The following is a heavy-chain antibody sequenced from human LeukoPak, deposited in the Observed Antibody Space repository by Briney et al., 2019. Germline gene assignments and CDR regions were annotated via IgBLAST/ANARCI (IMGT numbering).Heavy chain of an antibody. Sequence: GGSLRLSCAASGFTFSSYEMNWVRQAPGKGLEWVSYISSSSSTIYYADSVKGRFTISRDNAKNSLYLQMNSLRAEDTAVYYCARDRGYSYGLVDYWGQGTLVTVSS. J-gene: IGHJ4*02. CDR2: ISSSSSTI. V-gene: IGHV3-48*01. CDR1: GFTFSSYE. D-gene: IGHD5-18*01. CDR3: ARDRGYSYGLVDY.